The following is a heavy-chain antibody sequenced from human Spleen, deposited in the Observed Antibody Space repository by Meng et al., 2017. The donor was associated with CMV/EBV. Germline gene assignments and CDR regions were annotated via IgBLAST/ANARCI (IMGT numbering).Heavy chain of an antibody. CDR2: TYYRSKWYN. J-gene: IGHJ4*02. CDR1: GDSVSSNSAT. D-gene: IGHD5-24*01. CDR3: ARRGNMATIDY. Sequence: ISGDSVSSNSATWNWFRQSPSRGIEWLGRTYYRSKWYNDYAVSVKSRITINPDTSKNQFSLQLNSVTPEDTAVYYCARRGNMATIDYWAQGTLVTVSS. V-gene: IGHV6-1*01.